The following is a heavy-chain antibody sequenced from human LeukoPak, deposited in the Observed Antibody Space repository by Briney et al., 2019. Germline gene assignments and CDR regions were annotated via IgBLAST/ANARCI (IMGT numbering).Heavy chain of an antibody. D-gene: IGHD3-10*01. CDR1: GGSISSYY. J-gene: IGHJ4*02. CDR3: ARAETDHYYFDY. CDR2: IYYSGST. Sequence: PSETLSLTCTVSGGSISSYYWSWIRQHPGKGLEWIGYIYYSGSTYYNPSLKSRVTISVDTSKNQFSLKLSSVTAADTAVYYCARAETDHYYFDYLGQGILVTVSS. V-gene: IGHV4-59*06.